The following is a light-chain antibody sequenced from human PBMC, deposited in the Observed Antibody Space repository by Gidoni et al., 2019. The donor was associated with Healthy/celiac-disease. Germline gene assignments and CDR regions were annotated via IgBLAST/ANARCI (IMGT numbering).Light chain of an antibody. CDR1: QSVSSSY. Sequence: EIVLTQSPGTLSLSPGERATLSCRASQSVSSSYLAWYQQTPGQAPRLLIYGASSRATGIPDRCSGSGSGTDFTLTISRLEPEDFAVYYCQQYGSSLFTFGQGTRLEIK. CDR3: QQYGSSLFT. CDR2: GAS. J-gene: IGKJ5*01. V-gene: IGKV3-20*01.